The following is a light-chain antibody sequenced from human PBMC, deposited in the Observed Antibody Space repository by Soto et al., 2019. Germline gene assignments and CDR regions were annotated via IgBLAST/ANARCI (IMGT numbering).Light chain of an antibody. CDR3: CSYAGSYTWV. CDR1: SSDVGGYNF. V-gene: IGLV2-11*01. Sequence: QSALTQPRSVSGSPGQSVTIYCIGTSSDVGGYNFVSWYQQHPGKAPKLMIYDVSKRPSGVPDRFSGSKSRNTASLTISGLQAEDEADYYCCSYAGSYTWVFGTGTKLTVL. CDR2: DVS. J-gene: IGLJ1*01.